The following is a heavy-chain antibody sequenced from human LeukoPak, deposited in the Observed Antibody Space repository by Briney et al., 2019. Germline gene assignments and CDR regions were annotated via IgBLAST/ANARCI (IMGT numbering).Heavy chain of an antibody. J-gene: IGHJ6*02. CDR3: ASLGYCSGGSCFYGMDV. Sequence: GGSLRLSCAASGFTFSSYAMHWVRQAPGKGLEWVANIKQDGSEKYYVDSVKGRFTISRDNAKNSLYLQMNSLRAEDTAVFYCASLGYCSGGSCFYGMDVWGQGTTVIVSS. V-gene: IGHV3-7*01. CDR2: IKQDGSEK. D-gene: IGHD2-15*01. CDR1: GFTFSSYA.